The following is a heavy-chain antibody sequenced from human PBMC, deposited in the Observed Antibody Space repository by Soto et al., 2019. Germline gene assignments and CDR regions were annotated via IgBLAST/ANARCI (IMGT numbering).Heavy chain of an antibody. Sequence: EVQLVESGGGLVKPGGSLRLSCAASGFTFSSYSMNWVRQAPGKGLEWVSSISSSSSYIYYADSVKGRFTIPRDNAKNSLYLQMNSLRAEDTAVYYCARTPIFGVVRGLSDYWGQGTLVTVSS. CDR1: GFTFSSYS. J-gene: IGHJ4*02. CDR2: ISSSSSYI. D-gene: IGHD3-3*01. CDR3: ARTPIFGVVRGLSDY. V-gene: IGHV3-21*01.